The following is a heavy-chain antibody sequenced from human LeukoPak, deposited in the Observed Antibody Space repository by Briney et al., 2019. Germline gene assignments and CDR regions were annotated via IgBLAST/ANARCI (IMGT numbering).Heavy chain of an antibody. V-gene: IGHV3-30*03. Sequence: PGGSLRLSCAASGFTFSSYGMHWVRQAPDKGLEWVAVISFDGKTQYYIDSVKGRFTISRDNSKNTLYLQLNSLRADDTAVYYCARDLPVGGTHWGQGTLVTVSS. D-gene: IGHD1-26*01. CDR2: ISFDGKTQ. CDR3: ARDLPVGGTH. J-gene: IGHJ4*02. CDR1: GFTFSSYG.